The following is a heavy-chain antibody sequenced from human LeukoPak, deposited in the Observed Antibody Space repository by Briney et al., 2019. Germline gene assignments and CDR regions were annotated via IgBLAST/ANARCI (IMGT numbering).Heavy chain of an antibody. CDR2: ISYGGDAT. CDR1: GFTFSDYA. J-gene: IGHJ4*02. V-gene: IGHV3-23*01. CDR3: AKRTGGTFGEFDY. Sequence: GGSLRLSCAASGFTFSDYAMGWVRQAPGKRLNWVSAISYGGDATRYADSVQGRFTISRDNSKSTLFLQMNSLRPEDTALYYCAKRTGGTFGEFDYWGQGTLVTVSS. D-gene: IGHD3-10*01.